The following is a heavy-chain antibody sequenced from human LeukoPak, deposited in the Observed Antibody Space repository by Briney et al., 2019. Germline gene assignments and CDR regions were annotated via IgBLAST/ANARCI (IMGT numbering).Heavy chain of an antibody. D-gene: IGHD6-19*01. J-gene: IGHJ1*01. V-gene: IGHV3-30*04. CDR1: GFTFSSYA. CDR3: ARDRVAVAGHQYFQH. Sequence: GGSLRLSCAASGFTFSSYAMHWVRQAPGKGLEWVAVISYDRSNKYYADSVKGRFTISRDNSKNTLYLQMNSLRAEDTAVYYCARDRVAVAGHQYFQHWGQGTLVTVSS. CDR2: ISYDRSNK.